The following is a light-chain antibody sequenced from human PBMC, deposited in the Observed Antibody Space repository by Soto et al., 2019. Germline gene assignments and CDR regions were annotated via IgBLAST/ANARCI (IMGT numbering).Light chain of an antibody. CDR3: SSYTRSTTQV. J-gene: IGLJ1*01. CDR1: SSDVGGYNY. CDR2: EVS. Sequence: QSALTQPSSLSGSPGQSITISCTGTSSDVGGYNYVSWYQQHPGKAPKLMIYEVSNRPSGVSNRFSGSKSGNTASLTISGLQAEDEADYYCSSYTRSTTQVFGTGTKVTVL. V-gene: IGLV2-14*01.